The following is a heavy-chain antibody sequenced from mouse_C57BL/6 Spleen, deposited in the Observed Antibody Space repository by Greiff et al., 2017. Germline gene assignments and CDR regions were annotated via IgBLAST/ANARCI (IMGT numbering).Heavy chain of an antibody. V-gene: IGHV1-81*01. J-gene: IGHJ2*01. CDR2: IYPRSGNT. Sequence: VNVVESGAELARPGASVKLSCKASGYTFTSYGISWVKQRTGQGLEWIGEIYPRSGNTYYNEKFKGKATLTADKSSSTAYMELRSLTSEDSAVYFCARWNYYGSSYEDYWGQGTTLTVSS. CDR1: GYTFTSYG. CDR3: ARWNYYGSSYEDY. D-gene: IGHD1-1*01.